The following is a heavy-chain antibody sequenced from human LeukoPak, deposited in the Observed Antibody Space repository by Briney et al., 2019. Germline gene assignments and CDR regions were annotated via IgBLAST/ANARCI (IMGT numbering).Heavy chain of an antibody. CDR1: GFTFSSYW. CDR3: ARDGGSYYYDSSGYYYFDY. J-gene: IGHJ4*02. Sequence: PGGSLRLSCAASGFTFSSYWMHWVRQAPGKGLVWVSRINTNGSSTSYADSVKGRFTISRDNAKNSLYLQMNSLRAEDTAVYYCARDGGSYYYDSSGYYYFDYWGQGILVTVSS. V-gene: IGHV3-74*01. D-gene: IGHD3-22*01. CDR2: INTNGSST.